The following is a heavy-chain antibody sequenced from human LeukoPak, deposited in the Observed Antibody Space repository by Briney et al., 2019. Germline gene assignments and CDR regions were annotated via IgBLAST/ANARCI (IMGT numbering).Heavy chain of an antibody. V-gene: IGHV1-18*01. J-gene: IGHJ6*03. CDR2: INANSGGT. CDR3: ARDLGRRCSGGSCNYYSNYMDV. Sequence: ASVKVSCKASGYTFTSYGITWVRQAPGQGLEWMGWINANSGGTNYAQNLQGRVTMTTDTSTSTAHMELRSLRSDDTAVYYCARDLGRRCSGGSCNYYSNYMDVWGKGTTVTISS. CDR1: GYTFTSYG. D-gene: IGHD2-15*01.